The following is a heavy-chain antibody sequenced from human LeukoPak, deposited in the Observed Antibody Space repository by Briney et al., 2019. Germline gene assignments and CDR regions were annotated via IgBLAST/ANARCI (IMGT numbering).Heavy chain of an antibody. J-gene: IGHJ4*02. Sequence: SVKVSCKASGGTFSSYAISWVRQAPGQGLEWMGGIIPIFGTANYAQKFQGRVTITADESTSTAYMELSSLRSKDTAVYYCARGGYYYDSSGRPTIDYWGQGTLVTVSS. D-gene: IGHD3-22*01. V-gene: IGHV1-69*13. CDR2: IIPIFGTA. CDR3: ARGGYYYDSSGRPTIDY. CDR1: GGTFSSYA.